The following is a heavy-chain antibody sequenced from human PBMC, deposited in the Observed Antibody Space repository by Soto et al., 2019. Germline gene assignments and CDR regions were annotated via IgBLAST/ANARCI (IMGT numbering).Heavy chain of an antibody. J-gene: IGHJ5*02. CDR1: GFTFSSYS. D-gene: IGHD2-15*01. CDR2: ISSSSSYI. V-gene: IGHV3-21*01. Sequence: PGGSLRLSCAASGFTFSSYSMNWVRQAPGKGLEWVSSISSSSSYIYYADSVKGRFTISRDNAKNSLYLQMNSLRAEDTAVYYCARDRCSGGSCWWFDPWGQGTLVTVSS. CDR3: ARDRCSGGSCWWFDP.